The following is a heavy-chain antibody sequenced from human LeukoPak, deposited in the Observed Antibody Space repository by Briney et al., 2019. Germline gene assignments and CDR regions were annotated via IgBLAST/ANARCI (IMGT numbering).Heavy chain of an antibody. CDR1: GFTFSNAW. Sequence: GGSLRLSCAASGFTFSNAWMSWVRQAPGKGLEWVGRIKSKTDGRTTAYAAPVKGRFTISRDDSKNTLYLQMNSLKTEDTAVYYCTTLTYYYDSSGYYSWGQGTLVTVSS. CDR3: TTLTYYYDSSGYYS. CDR2: IKSKTDGRTT. J-gene: IGHJ4*02. V-gene: IGHV3-15*01. D-gene: IGHD3-22*01.